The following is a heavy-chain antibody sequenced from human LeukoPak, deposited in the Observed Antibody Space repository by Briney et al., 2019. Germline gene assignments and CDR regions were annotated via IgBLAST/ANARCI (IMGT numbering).Heavy chain of an antibody. D-gene: IGHD3-10*01. J-gene: IGHJ5*02. CDR3: ARRVDYYGSGSQNWFDP. CDR2: IYYSGST. V-gene: IGHV4-39*01. CDR1: GGSISSSSYY. Sequence: PSETLSLTCTVSGGSISSSSYYWGWIRQPPGKGLEWNGSIYYSGSTYYNPSLKSRVTISVDTSKNLFSLKLSSVTAADTAVYYCARRVDYYGSGSQNWFDPWGQGTLVTVSS.